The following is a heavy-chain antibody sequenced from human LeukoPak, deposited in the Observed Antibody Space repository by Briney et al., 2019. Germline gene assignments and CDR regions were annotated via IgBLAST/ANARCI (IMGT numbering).Heavy chain of an antibody. CDR3: ARDLTGTTLPFDF. Sequence: GGSLRLSCAASGFAFSDYYMSWIRQAPGKGLEWVSYISSSGSTIYYADSVKGRFTISRDNAKNSLYLQMNSLRAEDTAVYYCARDLTGTTLPFDFWGQGTLVTVSS. V-gene: IGHV3-11*01. CDR2: ISSSGSTI. CDR1: GFAFSDYY. J-gene: IGHJ4*02. D-gene: IGHD1-20*01.